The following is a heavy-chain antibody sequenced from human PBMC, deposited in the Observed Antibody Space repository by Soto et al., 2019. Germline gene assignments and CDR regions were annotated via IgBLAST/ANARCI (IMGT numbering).Heavy chain of an antibody. CDR3: ARDLYGSVAGTGFYYYYYGMDV. J-gene: IGHJ6*02. CDR2: INPNSGGT. D-gene: IGHD6-19*01. V-gene: IGHV1-2*02. CDR1: GYTFTGYY. Sequence: GASVKVSCKASGYTFTGYYMHWVRQAPGQGLEWMGWINPNSGGTNYAQKFQGRVTMTRDTSISTAYMELSRLRSDDTAVYYCARDLYGSVAGTGFYYYYYGMDVWGQGTTVTVS.